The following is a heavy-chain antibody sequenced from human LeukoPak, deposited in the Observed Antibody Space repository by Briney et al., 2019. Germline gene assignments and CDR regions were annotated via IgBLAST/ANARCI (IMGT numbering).Heavy chain of an antibody. Sequence: GGSLRLSCAASGFTFSSYAMHWVRQAPGKGLEWVSAISGSGGSTYYADSVKGRFTISRDNSKNTLYLQMNSLRAEDTAVYYCAKSYSSSWCIDYWGQGTLVTVSS. D-gene: IGHD6-13*01. CDR2: ISGSGGST. J-gene: IGHJ4*02. CDR3: AKSYSSSWCIDY. CDR1: GFTFSSYA. V-gene: IGHV3-23*01.